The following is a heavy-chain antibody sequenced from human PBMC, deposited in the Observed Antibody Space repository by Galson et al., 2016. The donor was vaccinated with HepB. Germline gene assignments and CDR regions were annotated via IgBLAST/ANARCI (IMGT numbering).Heavy chain of an antibody. CDR1: GASMQTDHW. Sequence: SETLSLTCAVSGASMQTDHWWTWVRQPPGKGLQWVGEIYHTGYSNYDPSLKNRVTISMDRAKNQFSLRLTSVTAADTAVYFCARGGGAGLSLGNLSLPLDFWGQGSLVTVFS. V-gene: IGHV4/OR15-8*02. J-gene: IGHJ4*02. CDR3: ARGGGAGLSLGNLSLPLDF. D-gene: IGHD3-16*02. CDR2: IYHTGYS.